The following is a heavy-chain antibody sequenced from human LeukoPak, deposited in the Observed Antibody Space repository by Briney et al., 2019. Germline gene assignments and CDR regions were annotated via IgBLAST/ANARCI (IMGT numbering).Heavy chain of an antibody. Sequence: SLRLSCAASGFTFDDYAMHWVRQAPGKGLEWVSGISWNSGSIGYADSVKGRFTISRDNAKNSLYLQMNSLRAEDTALYYCAKIAAAGYFDYWGQGTLVTVSS. CDR3: AKIAAAGYFDY. J-gene: IGHJ4*02. CDR1: GFTFDDYA. D-gene: IGHD6-13*01. V-gene: IGHV3-9*01. CDR2: ISWNSGSI.